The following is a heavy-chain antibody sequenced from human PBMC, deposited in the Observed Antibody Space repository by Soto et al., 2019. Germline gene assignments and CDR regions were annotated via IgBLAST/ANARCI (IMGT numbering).Heavy chain of an antibody. CDR3: ASGQNQITIFGVVKYYYYMDV. CDR2: IWYDGSNK. J-gene: IGHJ6*03. V-gene: IGHV3-33*01. D-gene: IGHD3-3*01. CDR1: GFTFSSYG. Sequence: GGSLRLSCAASGFTFSSYGMHWVRQAPGKGLEWVAVIWYDGSNKYYADSVKGRFTISRDNSKNTLYLQMNSLRAEDTAVYYCASGQNQITIFGVVKYYYYMDVWGKGTTVTVSS.